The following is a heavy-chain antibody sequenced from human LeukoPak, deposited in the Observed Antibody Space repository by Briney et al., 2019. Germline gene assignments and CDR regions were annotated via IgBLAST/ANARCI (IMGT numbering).Heavy chain of an antibody. Sequence: GGSLRLSCAASGLTFRIYWMHWVRQAPGKGLVWVSRINSDGSSTIYADYVKGRFTISRDNAKNTLYLQMDSLRAEDTAVYYCARDGSRGNFDYWGQGTLVTVSS. V-gene: IGHV3-74*01. CDR3: ARDGSRGNFDY. CDR1: GLTFRIYW. CDR2: INSDGSST. D-gene: IGHD3-16*01. J-gene: IGHJ4*02.